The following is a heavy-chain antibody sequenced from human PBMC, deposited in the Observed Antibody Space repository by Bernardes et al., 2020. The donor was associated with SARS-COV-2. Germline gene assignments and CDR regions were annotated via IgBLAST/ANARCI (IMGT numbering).Heavy chain of an antibody. Sequence: SETLSLTCAVYGGSFSGYYWSWIRQPPGKGLEWIGEINHSGSTNYNPSLKSRVTISVDTSKNQFSLKLSSVTAADTAVYYCARGPLNGRGTYQLLYKALLAFDYWGQGTLVTVSS. J-gene: IGHJ4*02. CDR2: INHSGST. D-gene: IGHD2-2*02. V-gene: IGHV4-34*01. CDR1: GGSFSGYY. CDR3: ARGPLNGRGTYQLLYKALLAFDY.